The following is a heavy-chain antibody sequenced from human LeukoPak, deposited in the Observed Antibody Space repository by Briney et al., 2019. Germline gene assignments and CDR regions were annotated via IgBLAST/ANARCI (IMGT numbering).Heavy chain of an antibody. CDR2: VYYDGST. CDR1: GDSFSSANYY. D-gene: IGHD3-10*01. Sequence: SQTLSLTCTVSGDSFSSANYYWTWVRQPPGKGLEWIGYVYYDGSTYYHPSLQSRLAISVDTSKNHFSLNLTSVTAADTAVYYCVRGLTGYSYFFDYWGQGALVTVSS. V-gene: IGHV4-30-4*08. CDR3: VRGLTGYSYFFDY. J-gene: IGHJ4*02.